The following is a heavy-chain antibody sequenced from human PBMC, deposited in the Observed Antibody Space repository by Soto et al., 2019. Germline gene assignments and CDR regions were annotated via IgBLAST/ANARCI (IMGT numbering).Heavy chain of an antibody. D-gene: IGHD7-27*01. Sequence: GGSLRLSCAASGFTFSSYDMHWVRQATGKGLEWVSAIGTAGDTYYPGSVKGRFTISRENAKNSLYLQMNSLRAEDTAVYYCARGYPAGEIQDYWGQGTLVTVSS. V-gene: IGHV3-13*01. CDR1: GFTFSSYD. CDR3: ARGYPAGEIQDY. CDR2: IGTAGDT. J-gene: IGHJ4*02.